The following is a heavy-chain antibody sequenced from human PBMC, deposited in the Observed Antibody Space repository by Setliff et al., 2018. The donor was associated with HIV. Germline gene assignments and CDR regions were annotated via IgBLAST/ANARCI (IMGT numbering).Heavy chain of an antibody. D-gene: IGHD5-12*01. Sequence: SETLSLTCTVSNGSISSHYWSWIRQPPGKGPEWIGYIYYSGSTNYNPSLKSRVTISVDTSKNQFSLKLSSVTAADTALYFCARDVATVTTPERADWGQGTLVTVSS. CDR3: ARDVATVTTPERAD. V-gene: IGHV4-59*11. J-gene: IGHJ4*02. CDR1: NGSISSHY. CDR2: IYYSGST.